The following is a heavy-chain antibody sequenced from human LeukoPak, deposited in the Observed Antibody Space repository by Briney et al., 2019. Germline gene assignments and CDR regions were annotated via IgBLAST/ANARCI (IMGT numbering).Heavy chain of an antibody. Sequence: ASVKVSCKASGYTFTSYGISWVRQAPRQGLEWMGWISAHNGNRKYVEKIQGRVTMTTDTSTSTAYMELRSLRSDDTAVYYCARDTSYDFWSDPTELFDIWGQGTMVTVST. CDR2: ISAHNGNR. CDR3: ARDTSYDFWSDPTELFDI. V-gene: IGHV1-18*01. D-gene: IGHD3-3*01. J-gene: IGHJ3*02. CDR1: GYTFTSYG.